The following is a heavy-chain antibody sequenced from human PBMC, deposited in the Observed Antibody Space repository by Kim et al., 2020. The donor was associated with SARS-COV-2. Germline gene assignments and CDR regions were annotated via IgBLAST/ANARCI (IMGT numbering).Heavy chain of an antibody. D-gene: IGHD3-10*01. V-gene: IGHV1-18*01. CDR3: ARAEGSGSYAPWFDP. Sequence: ASVKVSCKASGYTFTSYGISWVRQAPGQGLKWMGWISAYNGNTNYAQKLQGRVTMTTDTSTSTAYMELRSLRSDDTAVYYCARAEGSGSYAPWFDPWGQGTLVTVSS. J-gene: IGHJ5*02. CDR1: GYTFTSYG. CDR2: ISAYNGNT.